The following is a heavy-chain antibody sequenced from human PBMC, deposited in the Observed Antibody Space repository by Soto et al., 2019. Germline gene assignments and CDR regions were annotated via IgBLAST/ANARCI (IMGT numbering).Heavy chain of an antibody. Sequence: GESLKISCKGSGYSFTSYWISWVRQMPGKGLEWMGRIDPSDSYTNYSPSFQGHVPLPADQSISTAYLQWSNLKASDPAMYYCERFTGTENYYYYGMDVWGQGTTVTVSS. V-gene: IGHV5-10-1*01. CDR3: ERFTGTENYYYYGMDV. J-gene: IGHJ6*02. CDR2: IDPSDSYT. D-gene: IGHD1-1*01. CDR1: GYSFTSYW.